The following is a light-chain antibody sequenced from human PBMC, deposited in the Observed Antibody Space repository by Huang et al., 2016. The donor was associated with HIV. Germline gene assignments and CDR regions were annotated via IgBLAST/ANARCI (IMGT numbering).Light chain of an antibody. Sequence: DIQMTQSPSTLSAAIGDRVTITCRAGQSVSTRLAWYQQKPGKAPRLLIQEASSLESGVPSRFSGSGSGTEFTLTISSLQPDDSATYSCQQYNTFTFGPGTKVDI. V-gene: IGKV1-5*03. CDR2: EAS. J-gene: IGKJ3*01. CDR1: QSVSTR. CDR3: QQYNTFT.